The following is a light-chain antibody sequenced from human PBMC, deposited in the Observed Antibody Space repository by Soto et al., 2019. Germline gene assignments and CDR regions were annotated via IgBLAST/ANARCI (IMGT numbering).Light chain of an antibody. J-gene: IGKJ1*01. V-gene: IGKV1-5*03. CDR1: QSISIW. Sequence: IQMTQSPSTQSASVGDRVTITCRASQSISIWLAWYQQKPGKAPKLLIYKASSLESEVPSRFSGSGSGTAFTLTINSLQPDDSATYYGQQYNSDSTFGQGTKVEIK. CDR3: QQYNSDST. CDR2: KAS.